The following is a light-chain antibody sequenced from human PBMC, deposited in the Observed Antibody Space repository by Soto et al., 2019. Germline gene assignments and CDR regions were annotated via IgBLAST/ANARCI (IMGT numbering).Light chain of an antibody. Sequence: QSVLTQPPSASGTPGQSVTISCSGSTSNIGSNTVNWYQQLPGTAPKLLVYSNDQRPSGVPDRFSASKSGTSAFLAISGLQSEDEADYYCAAWDDSLSALFGGGTKVTVL. CDR2: SND. CDR3: AAWDDSLSAL. V-gene: IGLV1-44*01. J-gene: IGLJ2*01. CDR1: TSNIGSNT.